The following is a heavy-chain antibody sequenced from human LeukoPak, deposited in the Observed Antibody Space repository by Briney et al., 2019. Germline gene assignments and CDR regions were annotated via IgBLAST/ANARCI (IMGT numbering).Heavy chain of an antibody. Sequence: SETLSLTCAVYGGSFSGYYWSWIRQPPGKGLEWIGYIYYSGSTNYNPSLKSRVTISVDTSKNQFSLKLSSVTAADTAVYYCARDFSGMFQHWGQGALVTVSS. CDR2: IYYSGST. CDR3: ARDFSGMFQH. D-gene: IGHD3-3*01. CDR1: GGSFSGYY. J-gene: IGHJ1*01. V-gene: IGHV4-59*01.